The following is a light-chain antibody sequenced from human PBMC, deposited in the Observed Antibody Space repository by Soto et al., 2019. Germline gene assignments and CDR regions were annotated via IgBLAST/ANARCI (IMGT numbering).Light chain of an antibody. CDR3: QQRSNSPPLT. CDR1: QSVSSY. CDR2: DAS. J-gene: IGKJ4*01. V-gene: IGKV3-11*01. Sequence: EIVLTQSPATLSLSPGERATLSCRASQSVSSYLAWYQQKPGQAPRLLIYDASNRATGIPARFSGSGSGTDFTLTISSLEPEDFAVYYCQQRSNSPPLTFGGRTKVDIK.